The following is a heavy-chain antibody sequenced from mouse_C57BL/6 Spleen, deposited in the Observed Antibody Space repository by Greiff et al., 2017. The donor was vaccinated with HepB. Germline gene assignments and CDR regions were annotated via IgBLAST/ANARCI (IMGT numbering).Heavy chain of an antibody. D-gene: IGHD3-1*01. CDR1: GFTFSDYY. CDR2: INYDGSST. CDR3: ARDRGEDYFDY. V-gene: IGHV5-16*01. Sequence: EVNLVESEGGLVQPGSSMKLSCTASGFTFSDYYMAWVRQVPEKGLEWVANINYDGSSTYYLDSLKSRFIISRDNAKNILYLQMSSLKSEDTATYYCARDRGEDYFDYWGQGTTLTVSS. J-gene: IGHJ2*01.